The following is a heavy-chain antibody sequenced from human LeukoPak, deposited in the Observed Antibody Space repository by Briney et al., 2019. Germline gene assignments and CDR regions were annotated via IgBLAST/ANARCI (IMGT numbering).Heavy chain of an antibody. CDR1: GGTFSSYA. Sequence: SVKVSCKASGGTFSSYAISWARQAPGQGLEWMGRIIPIFGTANYAQKFQGRVTITTDESTSTAYMELSSLRSEDTAVYYCASFLGGEANSDAFDIWGQGTMVTVSS. CDR2: IIPIFGTA. D-gene: IGHD2-21*01. CDR3: ASFLGGEANSDAFDI. J-gene: IGHJ3*02. V-gene: IGHV1-69*05.